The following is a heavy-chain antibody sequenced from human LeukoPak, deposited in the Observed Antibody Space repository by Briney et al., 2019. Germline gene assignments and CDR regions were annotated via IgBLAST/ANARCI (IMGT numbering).Heavy chain of an antibody. J-gene: IGHJ5*01. V-gene: IGHV3-33*01. CDR3: ATDRGGAPFDS. CDR1: GFTFSSNG. D-gene: IGHD1-26*01. CDR2: IWSDGSNK. Sequence: GGSLRLSCAASGFTFSSNGMHWVRQAPGKGLECVAVIWSDGSNKNYADSVKGRFTISRDNSKDTLYLQMNSLRAEDTAVYYCATDRGGAPFDSWGQGTLVTVSS.